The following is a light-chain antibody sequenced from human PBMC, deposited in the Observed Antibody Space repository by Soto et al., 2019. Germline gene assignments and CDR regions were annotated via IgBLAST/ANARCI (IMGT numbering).Light chain of an antibody. CDR2: DAS. J-gene: IGKJ2*01. CDR3: QQRSNWPYT. CDR1: QGVGSN. Sequence: IVVTQSPATLSVSPGERVTLSCRASQGVGSNLAWYQQRPGQAPRLLIYDASTRATGIPDRFSGSGSGTDFTLTISSLQSEDFAVYYCQQRSNWPYTFGQGTKLEIK. V-gene: IGKV3-15*01.